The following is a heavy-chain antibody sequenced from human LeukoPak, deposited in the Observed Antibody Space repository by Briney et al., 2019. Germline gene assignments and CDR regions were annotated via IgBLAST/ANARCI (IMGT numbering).Heavy chain of an antibody. CDR3: ARQYSSSWIDY. D-gene: IGHD6-13*01. CDR2: IYYSGST. J-gene: IGHJ4*02. V-gene: IGHV4-59*08. CDR1: GGSISSYY. Sequence: SETLSLTCTVSGGSISSYYWSWIRQPPGKGLEWIGYIYYSGSTNYNPSLKSRITISVDTSKNQFSLKLSSVTAADTAVYYCARQYSSSWIDYWGQGTLVTVSS.